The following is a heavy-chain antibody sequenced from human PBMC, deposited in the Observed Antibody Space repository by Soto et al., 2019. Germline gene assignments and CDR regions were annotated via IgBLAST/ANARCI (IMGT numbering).Heavy chain of an antibody. CDR3: AKADGQQWLIPHLGN. V-gene: IGHV3-23*01. Sequence: GSLRLSYVACRFNCKKLAMAWVRQVAGEGLEWVSGISCFGCSASYADAVKGRFSIARDDSKNTVSLQLNSLRVEYKAQSHWAKADGQQWLIPHLGNWGQGTLVTVPS. D-gene: IGHD6-19*01. CDR2: ISCFGCSA. J-gene: IGHJ4*02. CDR1: RFNCKKLA.